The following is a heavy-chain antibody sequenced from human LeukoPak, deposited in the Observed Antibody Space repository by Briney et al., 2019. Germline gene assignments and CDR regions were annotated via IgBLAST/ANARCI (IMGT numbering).Heavy chain of an antibody. CDR1: GYTFTGYY. J-gene: IGHJ4*02. Sequence: VASVKVSCKASGYTFTGYYMHWVRQAPGQGLEWMGWINPNSGGTNYAQKFQGRVTMTRDPSISIAYMELSRLRSDDTAVYYCATARKIAVAGSLFDYWGQGTLVTVSS. V-gene: IGHV1-2*02. CDR2: INPNSGGT. CDR3: ATARKIAVAGSLFDY. D-gene: IGHD6-19*01.